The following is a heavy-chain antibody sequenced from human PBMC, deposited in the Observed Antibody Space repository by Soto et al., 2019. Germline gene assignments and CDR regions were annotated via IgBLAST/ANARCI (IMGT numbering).Heavy chain of an antibody. D-gene: IGHD1-26*01. CDR3: ARAGVGAVDY. Sequence: EVQLVESGGGLVKPGGSLRLSCAASGFTFSSYSMNWVRQAPGKGPEWVSSISSSSSYIYYADSVKGRFTISRDNAKNSLYLQMNSLRAEDTAVYYCARAGVGAVDYWGQGTLVTVSS. CDR2: ISSSSSYI. V-gene: IGHV3-21*01. CDR1: GFTFSSYS. J-gene: IGHJ4*02.